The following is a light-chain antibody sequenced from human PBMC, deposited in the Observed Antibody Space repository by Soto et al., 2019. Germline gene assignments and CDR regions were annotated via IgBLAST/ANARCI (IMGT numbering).Light chain of an antibody. CDR2: GAS. J-gene: IGKJ2*01. CDR3: QQYGSSPPYT. Sequence: EIVLTQSPGTLSLSPGERATLSCRASQSVSSSYLAWYKQKPGQAPRLLIYGASSRATGSPDRFSGSGSGTDFTLTISRLEPEDFAVYYCQQYGSSPPYTFGQGTKLEIK. CDR1: QSVSSSY. V-gene: IGKV3-20*01.